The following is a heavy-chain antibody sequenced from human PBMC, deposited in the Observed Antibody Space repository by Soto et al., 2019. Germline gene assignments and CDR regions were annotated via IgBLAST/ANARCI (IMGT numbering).Heavy chain of an antibody. CDR3: ARGTTTSAFSAMDV. D-gene: IGHD1-1*01. J-gene: IGHJ6*02. Sequence: QGQLVESGGGVVQPGRSLRLSCSASGFTFSYHALNWVRQAPGKGLEWVAVISYDGDNKYIAESVKGRFTISRDNSKNTVSLQMNSLRTEDTAMYFCARGTTTSAFSAMDVWGQGTTVTVSS. CDR1: GFTFSYHA. V-gene: IGHV3-30-3*01. CDR2: ISYDGDNK.